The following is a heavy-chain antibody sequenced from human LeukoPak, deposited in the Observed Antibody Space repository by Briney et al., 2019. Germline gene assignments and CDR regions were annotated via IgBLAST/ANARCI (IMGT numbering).Heavy chain of an antibody. Sequence: GGSLRLSCAASGFTFSSYWMSWVRPAPGKGLEWVANIKQDGSEKYYVDSVKGRFTISRDNAKNSLYLQMNSLRAEDTAVYYCARRYCSGGSCYSYFDYWGQGTLVTVSS. CDR3: ARRYCSGGSCYSYFDY. CDR1: GFTFSSYW. V-gene: IGHV3-7*01. J-gene: IGHJ4*02. D-gene: IGHD2-15*01. CDR2: IKQDGSEK.